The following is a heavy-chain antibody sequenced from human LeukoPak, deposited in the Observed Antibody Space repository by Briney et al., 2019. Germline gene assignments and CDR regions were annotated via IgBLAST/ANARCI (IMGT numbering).Heavy chain of an antibody. V-gene: IGHV3-23*01. J-gene: IGHJ4*02. CDR3: AKGRILWFGEQSDFDY. CDR2: LSGSGGTT. D-gene: IGHD3-10*01. CDR1: GFTFSSYG. Sequence: GGSLRLSCAASGFTFSSYGMSWVRQAPGKGLEWVSALSGSGGTTYYADSVKGRFTISRDNSKNMVFLEVNSLRAEDTATYFCAKGRILWFGEQSDFDYWGQGTLVTVSS.